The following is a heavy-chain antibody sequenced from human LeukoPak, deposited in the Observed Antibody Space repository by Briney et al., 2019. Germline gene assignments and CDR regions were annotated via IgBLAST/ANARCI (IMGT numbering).Heavy chain of an antibody. J-gene: IGHJ6*03. D-gene: IGHD3-9*01. CDR1: GFTFSSYS. CDR3: ARESSEFIEIFFPYYYYMDV. Sequence: GGSLRLSCAASGFTFSSYSMNWVRQAPGKGLEWVSSISSSSSYIYYADSVKGRFTISRDNAKNSLYLQMNSLGAEDTAVYYCARESSEFIEIFFPYYYYMDVWGKGTTVTISS. V-gene: IGHV3-21*01. CDR2: ISSSSSYI.